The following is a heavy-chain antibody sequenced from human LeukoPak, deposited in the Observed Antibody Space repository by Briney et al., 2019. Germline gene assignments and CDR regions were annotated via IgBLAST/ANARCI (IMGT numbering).Heavy chain of an antibody. D-gene: IGHD3-22*01. Sequence: PSETLSLTCAVYGGSFSGYYWSWIRQPPGKGLEWIGEINHSGSTNYNPSLKSRVTISVDTSKNQFSLKLSSVTAADTAVYYCARLRGFYDSSGYQGTLDYWGQGTLVTVSS. V-gene: IGHV4-34*01. CDR3: ARLRGFYDSSGYQGTLDY. CDR1: GGSFSGYY. CDR2: INHSGST. J-gene: IGHJ4*02.